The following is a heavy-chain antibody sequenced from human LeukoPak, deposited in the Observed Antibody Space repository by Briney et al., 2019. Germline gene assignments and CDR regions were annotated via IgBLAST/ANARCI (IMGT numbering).Heavy chain of an antibody. J-gene: IGHJ4*02. CDR2: ISGSGGST. V-gene: IGHV3-23*01. CDR1: GFTFSSYA. CDR3: AKGSSGSLRTGSDY. D-gene: IGHD1-26*01. Sequence: PAGGSLRLSCAASGFTFSSYAMSWVRQAPGKGLEWVSAISGSGGSTYYADSVKGRFTISRDNSKNTLYLQMNSLRAEDTAVYYCAKGSSGSLRTGSDYWGQGTLVTVSS.